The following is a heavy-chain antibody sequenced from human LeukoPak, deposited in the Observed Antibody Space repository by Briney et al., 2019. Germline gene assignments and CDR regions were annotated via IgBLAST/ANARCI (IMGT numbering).Heavy chain of an antibody. D-gene: IGHD2-2*01. Sequence: PGGSLRLSCAASGFTFSSSGMHWVRQAPGRGLEWVAFIQYDGSNKFYADSVEGRFTISRDNSKNTLYLQMNSLRTDDTAVYYCAKDNPIEEVPGLGPGDWGQGTLVTVSS. V-gene: IGHV3-30*02. CDR1: GFTFSSSG. J-gene: IGHJ4*02. CDR2: IQYDGSNK. CDR3: AKDNPIEEVPGLGPGD.